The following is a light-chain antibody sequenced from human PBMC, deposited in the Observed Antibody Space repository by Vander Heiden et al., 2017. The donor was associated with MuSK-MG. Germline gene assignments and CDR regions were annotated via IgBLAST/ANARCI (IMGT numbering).Light chain of an antibody. CDR1: QSVLYSSNSRNY. CDR3: QQYYTIPQT. Sequence: DIVMTQSPDSLAVSLGERAIINCKSSQSVLYSSNSRNYLAWYQQRPGQPPKLLIYWASTRESGVPDRFSGSGSGTDFTLTISGLQAEDVALYYCQQYYTIPQTFGQGTKVEIK. V-gene: IGKV4-1*01. J-gene: IGKJ1*01. CDR2: WAS.